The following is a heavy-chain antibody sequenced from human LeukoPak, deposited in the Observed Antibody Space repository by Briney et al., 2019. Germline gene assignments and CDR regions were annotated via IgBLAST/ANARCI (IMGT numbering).Heavy chain of an antibody. CDR2: MNPNSGNT. D-gene: IGHD6-13*01. CDR3: ARGAYSSSWYAWFDP. J-gene: IGHJ5*02. CDR1: GYTFTSYD. Sequence: ASVKVSCKASGYTFTSYDINWVRQATGQGLEWMGWMNPNSGNTGYAQKFQGRVTITRNTSISTAYMELSSLRSEDTAVYYCARGAYSSSWYAWFDPWGQGTLVTVSS. V-gene: IGHV1-8*03.